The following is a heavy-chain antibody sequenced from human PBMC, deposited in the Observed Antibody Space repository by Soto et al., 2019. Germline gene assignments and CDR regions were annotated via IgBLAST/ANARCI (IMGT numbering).Heavy chain of an antibody. CDR2: VSGSGQSATGDRT. D-gene: IGHD3-10*01. J-gene: IGHJ4*02. V-gene: IGHV3-23*01. Sequence: PGGSLRLSCAASGFTFSDYGMSWVRQAPGEGLEWVSGVSGSGQSATGDRTYYADSVKGRFTMSRDNSKNTLYLQMNSLRAEDSAVYYCAKDAKGVIADYFDWWGQGXLVTVSS. CDR1: GFTFSDYG. CDR3: AKDAKGVIADYFDW.